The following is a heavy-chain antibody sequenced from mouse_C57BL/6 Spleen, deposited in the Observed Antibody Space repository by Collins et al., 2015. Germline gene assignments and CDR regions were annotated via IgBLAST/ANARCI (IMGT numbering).Heavy chain of an antibody. CDR1: GYTFTDYY. CDR3: ARLRRPLYYFDY. J-gene: IGHJ2*01. V-gene: IGHV1-26*01. CDR2: INPNNGGT. Sequence: EVQLQQSGPELVKPGASVKISCKASGYTFTDYYMNWVKQSHGKSLEWIGDINPNNGGTSYNQKFKGKATLIVDKSSSTAYMELRSLTSEGSAVYYCARLRRPLYYFDYWGQGTTLTVSS. D-gene: IGHD2-12*01.